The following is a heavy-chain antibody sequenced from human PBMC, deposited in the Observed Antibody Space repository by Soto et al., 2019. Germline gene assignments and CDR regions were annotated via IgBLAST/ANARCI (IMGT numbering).Heavy chain of an antibody. J-gene: IGHJ6*02. Sequence: PGGSLRLSCAASGFTFSSYAMSWVRQAPGKGLEWVSAISGSGGSTYYTDSVKGRFTISRDNSKNTLYLQMNSLRAEYTAVYYCAKAKGALAVAWDYYYCMDVWGQGTTVTVFS. CDR1: GFTFSSYA. CDR3: AKAKGALAVAWDYYYCMDV. V-gene: IGHV3-23*01. CDR2: ISGSGGST. D-gene: IGHD6-19*01.